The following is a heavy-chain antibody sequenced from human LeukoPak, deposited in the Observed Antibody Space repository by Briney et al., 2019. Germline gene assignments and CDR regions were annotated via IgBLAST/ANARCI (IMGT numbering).Heavy chain of an antibody. CDR2: LSSSGEST. CDR3: AKETLVATIPGAFDI. V-gene: IGHV3-23*01. J-gene: IGHJ3*02. CDR1: GPNFYNYG. D-gene: IGHD5-12*01. Sequence: GGSLRLSCAASGPNFYNYGMSWVRQAPGKGLEWVAALSSSGESTYYADSVKGRFTISRDNSKNTLYLQMNSLRAEDTAVYYCAKETLVATIPGAFDIWGQGTMVTVSS.